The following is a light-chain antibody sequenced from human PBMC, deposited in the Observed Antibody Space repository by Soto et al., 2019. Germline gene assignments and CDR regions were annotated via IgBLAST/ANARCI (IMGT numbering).Light chain of an antibody. Sequence: VLTQPASVSGSPGQSITISCTGTSSDVGGYKHVSWYQHHPGKAPKLMIYEVSNRPSGVSNRFSGSKSGYTASLTISGLQAEDEADYYCNSQRSSGTRVFGTGTKVTVL. J-gene: IGLJ1*01. CDR2: EVS. V-gene: IGLV2-14*01. CDR3: NSQRSSGTRV. CDR1: SSDVGGYKH.